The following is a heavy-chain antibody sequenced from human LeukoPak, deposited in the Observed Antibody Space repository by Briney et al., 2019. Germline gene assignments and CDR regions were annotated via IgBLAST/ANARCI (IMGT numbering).Heavy chain of an antibody. V-gene: IGHV4-59*08. Sequence: SEALSLTCTVSGGSISTYYWSWIRQPPGKGLEWIGYIYYSGSTNYNPSLKSRVTISVDTSKNQFSLKLSSVTAADTAVYYCASGRGVGYFDYWGQGTLVTVSS. J-gene: IGHJ4*02. CDR3: ASGRGVGYFDY. CDR2: IYYSGST. D-gene: IGHD3-10*01. CDR1: GGSISTYY.